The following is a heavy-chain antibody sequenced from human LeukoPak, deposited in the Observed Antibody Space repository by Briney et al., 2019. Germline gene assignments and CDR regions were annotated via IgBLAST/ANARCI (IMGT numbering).Heavy chain of an antibody. CDR3: AVTVTAQSEYFQY. J-gene: IGHJ1*01. CDR2: ISSSGSNV. Sequence: GGSLRLSCAASGFTFSYSYMCWISQAPGKGLEWISYISSSGSNVYYADSVKGRFTISRYNAKNSLYLQMNSLTAEDTAVYYCAVTVTAQSEYFQYWRQGTLVTVSS. V-gene: IGHV3-11*01. CDR1: GFTFSYSY. D-gene: IGHD2-21*02.